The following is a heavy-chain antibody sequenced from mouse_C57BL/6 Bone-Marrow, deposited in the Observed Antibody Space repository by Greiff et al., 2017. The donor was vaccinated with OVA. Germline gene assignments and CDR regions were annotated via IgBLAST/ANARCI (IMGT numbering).Heavy chain of an antibody. CDR1: GFTFSSYA. V-gene: IGHV5-9-1*02. Sequence: EVHLVESGEGLVKPGGSLKLSCAASGFTFSSYAMSWVRQTPEKRLEWVAYISSGGDYIYYADTVKGRLTISRDNARKPLYLQMSSLKSEDTAMYYCTRDYYGSSPLYAMDYWGQGTSVTVSS. D-gene: IGHD1-1*01. CDR3: TRDYYGSSPLYAMDY. CDR2: ISSGGDYI. J-gene: IGHJ4*01.